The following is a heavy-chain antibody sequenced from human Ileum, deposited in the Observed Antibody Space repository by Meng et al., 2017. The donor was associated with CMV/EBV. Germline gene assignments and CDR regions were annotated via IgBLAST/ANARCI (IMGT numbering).Heavy chain of an antibody. D-gene: IGHD3-3*02. V-gene: IGHV1-46*01. J-gene: IGHJ5*02. CDR2: INPSEDVS. CDR3: AREVHLGSGPKPQALTNYFDP. Sequence: HWVRRAPGQGLEWMGIINPSEDVSTYAQTFQGRVTLTRDTTANIVYMELNSLRFDDTAIYYCAREVHLGSGPKPQALTNYFDPWGQGTLVTVSS.